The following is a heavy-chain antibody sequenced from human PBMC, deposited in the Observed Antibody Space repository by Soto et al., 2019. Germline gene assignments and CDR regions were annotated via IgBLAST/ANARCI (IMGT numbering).Heavy chain of an antibody. Sequence: ASVKVSCKASGYTFTTYYMHWVRQAPGQGLEWMGIINPSVGSTSYAQKFQGRVSMTRDTSTSTFYMDLNSLRSEDTAVYYCARSITTTRYYYGVDVWGQGTTVTVSS. CDR2: INPSVGST. J-gene: IGHJ6*02. CDR3: ARSITTTRYYYGVDV. D-gene: IGHD1-26*01. CDR1: GYTFTTYY. V-gene: IGHV1-46*01.